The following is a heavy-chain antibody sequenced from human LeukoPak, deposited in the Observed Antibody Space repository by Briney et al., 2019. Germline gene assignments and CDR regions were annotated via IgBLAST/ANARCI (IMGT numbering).Heavy chain of an antibody. Sequence: GGSLGLSCAASGFTFDDYAMHWVRQAPGKGLEWVSGISWNSGSIGYADSVKGRFTISRDNAKNSLYLQMNSLRAEDTALYYCAKAYYYDSSGYSDYFDYWGQGTLVTVSS. CDR2: ISWNSGSI. D-gene: IGHD3-22*01. CDR3: AKAYYYDSSGYSDYFDY. J-gene: IGHJ4*02. CDR1: GFTFDDYA. V-gene: IGHV3-9*01.